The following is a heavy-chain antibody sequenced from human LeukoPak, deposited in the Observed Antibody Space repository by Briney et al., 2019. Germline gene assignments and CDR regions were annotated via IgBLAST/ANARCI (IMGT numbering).Heavy chain of an antibody. V-gene: IGHV3-15*07. CDR3: ATPALGRRLYYYDY. CDR2: IRAKSDGETV. D-gene: IGHD3-16*01. CDR1: GFTFSSAC. Sequence: GGSLRLSCAASGFTFSSACLSWVRQAPGKGLEWVGRIRAKSDGETVDYAAPVKGRFTISRDDSKNTLFLQMNSLKTEDTAVYYCATPALGRRLYYYDYWGQGTLVTVSP. J-gene: IGHJ4*02.